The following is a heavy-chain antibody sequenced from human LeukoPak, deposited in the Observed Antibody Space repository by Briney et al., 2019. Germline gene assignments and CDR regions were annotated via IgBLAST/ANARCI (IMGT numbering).Heavy chain of an antibody. CDR1: GGSISSSSYY. J-gene: IGHJ5*02. V-gene: IGHV4-39*01. Sequence: SETLSLTCTVSGGSISSSSYYLGWIRQPPGKGLEWIGSIYYSGSTYYNPSLKSRVTISVDTSKNQFSLKLNSVTAADTAVYYCARIYCSSTSCNGEGFDPWGQGTLVTVSS. D-gene: IGHD2-2*01. CDR3: ARIYCSSTSCNGEGFDP. CDR2: IYYSGST.